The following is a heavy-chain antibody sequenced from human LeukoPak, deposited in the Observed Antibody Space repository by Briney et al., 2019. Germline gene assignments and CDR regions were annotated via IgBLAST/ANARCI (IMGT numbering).Heavy chain of an antibody. J-gene: IGHJ6*03. CDR3: ARGGRRDYYYMDV. V-gene: IGHV1-3*01. Sequence: GASVKVSCKASGYTFTSYAMHWVRQAPGQRLEWTGWINAGNGNTKYSQEFQGRVTMTTDTSTSTAYMELRSLRSDDTAVYYCARGGRRDYYYMDVWGKGTTVTVSS. CDR2: INAGNGNT. CDR1: GYTFTSYA.